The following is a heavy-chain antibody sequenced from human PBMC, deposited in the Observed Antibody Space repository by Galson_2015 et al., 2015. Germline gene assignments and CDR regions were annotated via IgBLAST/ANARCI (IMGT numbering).Heavy chain of an antibody. V-gene: IGHV3-23*01. CDR1: GFTFSTCA. CDR2: ISVSGATT. Sequence: SLRLSCAASGFTFSTCAMSWVRQAPGEGLEWVSTISVSGATTYYADSAKGRFTISRDNSKNTLYLQMNSLRAEDTAVYYCARGAGGIAATTKRYFDYWGQGTLVTVSS. J-gene: IGHJ4*02. D-gene: IGHD6-13*01. CDR3: ARGAGGIAATTKRYFDY.